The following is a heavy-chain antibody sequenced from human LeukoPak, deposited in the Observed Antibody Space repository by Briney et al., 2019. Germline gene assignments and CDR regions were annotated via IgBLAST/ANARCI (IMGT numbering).Heavy chain of an antibody. J-gene: IGHJ3*02. CDR1: GFTFSSYW. V-gene: IGHV3-21*01. CDR3: ARDRSYSSSWITDAFDI. D-gene: IGHD6-13*01. Sequence: GGSLRLSCAASGFTFSSYWMSWVRQAPGKGLEWVSSISSSSSYIYYADSVKGRFTISRDNAKNSLYLQMNSLRAEDTAVYYCARDRSYSSSWITDAFDIWGQGTMVTVSS. CDR2: ISSSSSYI.